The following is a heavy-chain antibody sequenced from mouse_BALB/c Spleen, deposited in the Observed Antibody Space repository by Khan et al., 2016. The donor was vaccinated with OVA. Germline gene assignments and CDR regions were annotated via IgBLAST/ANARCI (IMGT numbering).Heavy chain of an antibody. V-gene: IGHV9-3-1*01. CDR1: GYTFTNYG. CDR3: ARVGYSGTMDY. J-gene: IGHJ4*01. Sequence: QIQLVQSGPELMKPGETVKISCKASGYTFTNYGMNWVKQAPGKGLKWMGFINTYTGEPTYADDFKGRFAFSLETSASTAYLQINNLKNEDTSTDFCARVGYSGTMDYWGQGTSVTVSS. CDR2: INTYTGEP. D-gene: IGHD2-14*01.